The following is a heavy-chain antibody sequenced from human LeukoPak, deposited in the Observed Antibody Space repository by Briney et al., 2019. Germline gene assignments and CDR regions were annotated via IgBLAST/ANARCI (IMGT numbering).Heavy chain of an antibody. J-gene: IGHJ4*02. CDR2: ISSSSSTI. CDR1: GFTFSSYS. D-gene: IGHD6-13*01. V-gene: IGHV3-48*01. Sequence: PGGSLRLSCAASGFTFSSYSMNWVRQAPGKGLEWVSYISSSSSTIYYADSVKGRFTISRDNAKNSLYLQMNSLRAEDTAVYYCARDRLGQQLVHVFDYWGQGTLVTVSS. CDR3: ARDRLGQQLVHVFDY.